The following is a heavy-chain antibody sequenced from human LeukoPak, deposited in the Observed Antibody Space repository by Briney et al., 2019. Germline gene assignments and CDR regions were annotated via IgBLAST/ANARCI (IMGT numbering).Heavy chain of an antibody. CDR1: GFTFDEYS. CDR3: ARELGQQLAMYDY. Sequence: PGRSLTLSCAASGFTFDEYSMHWVRPAPRKGLAWVSGISWISCSIGYADSVKGRFTISRDNAQNSLYLQMNSLRAEDTALYYCARELGQQLAMYDYWGQGTLVTASS. CDR2: ISWISCSI. J-gene: IGHJ4*02. D-gene: IGHD6-13*01. V-gene: IGHV3-9*01.